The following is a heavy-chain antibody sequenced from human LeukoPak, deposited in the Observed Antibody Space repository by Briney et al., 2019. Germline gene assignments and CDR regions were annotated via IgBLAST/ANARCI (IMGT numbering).Heavy chain of an antibody. Sequence: ASVKVSCKASGYTFTSYYMHWVRQAPGQGLEWMGIINPSGGSTSYAQKFRGRVTMTRDTSTSTVYMELSSLRSEDTAVYYCARDGGGIFGVVPYMDVWGKGTTVTVSS. CDR1: GYTFTSYY. J-gene: IGHJ6*03. CDR2: INPSGGST. D-gene: IGHD3-3*01. CDR3: ARDGGGIFGVVPYMDV. V-gene: IGHV1-46*01.